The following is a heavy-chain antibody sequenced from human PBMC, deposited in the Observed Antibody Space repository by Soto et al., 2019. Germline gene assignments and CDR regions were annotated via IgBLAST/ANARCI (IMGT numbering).Heavy chain of an antibody. CDR2: ISSTTNYI. Sequence: GGSLRLSCAASGFTYTRYSMNWVRQAPGKGLEWVSSISSTTNYIYYGDTMKGRFTISRDNAKNSLYLEMNSLRAEDTAVYYCARESEDLTSNFDYWGQGTLVTVSS. J-gene: IGHJ4*02. V-gene: IGHV3-21*06. CDR3: ARESEDLTSNFDY. CDR1: GFTYTRYS.